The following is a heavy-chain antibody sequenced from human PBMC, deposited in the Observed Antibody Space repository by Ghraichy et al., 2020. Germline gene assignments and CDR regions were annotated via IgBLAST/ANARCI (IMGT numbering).Heavy chain of an antibody. Sequence: GGSLRLSCAASGFTFSSYWMSWVRQAPGKGLEWVANIKQDGSEKYYVESLKGQFTISRDNSKNSLYLQMNSLRAEDTAVCYCARVYRIQLWLGYFDYWGQGTLVTVSS. CDR2: IKQDGSEK. V-gene: IGHV3-7*04. D-gene: IGHD5-18*01. J-gene: IGHJ4*02. CDR1: GFTFSSYW. CDR3: ARVYRIQLWLGYFDY.